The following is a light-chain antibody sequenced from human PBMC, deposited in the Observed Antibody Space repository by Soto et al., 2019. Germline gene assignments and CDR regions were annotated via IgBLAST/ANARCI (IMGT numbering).Light chain of an antibody. J-gene: IGKJ1*01. Sequence: IVFTQSPGTLSLSPGERATLCCRASQSVSSSYLAWYQQKPGQAPRLLIYGASSRATGIPDRFSGSGSGTDFTLTISRLEPEDFAVYYCQQYGSSPQTFGQGTKVDIK. V-gene: IGKV3-20*01. CDR1: QSVSSSY. CDR3: QQYGSSPQT. CDR2: GAS.